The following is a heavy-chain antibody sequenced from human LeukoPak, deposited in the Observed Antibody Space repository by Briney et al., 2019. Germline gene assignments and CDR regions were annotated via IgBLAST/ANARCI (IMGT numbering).Heavy chain of an antibody. Sequence: GGSLRLSCAASGFTFSDYYMSWIRQAPGEGLDCVSYISTSGSNVYYADSLKGRVTVSRDNADNSLYLQMNSLRAEATAVYYCARVRRGGRPTDAFEIWGQGKIVTVSS. CDR2: ISTSGSNV. J-gene: IGHJ3*02. CDR1: GFTFSDYY. CDR3: ARVRRGGRPTDAFEI. D-gene: IGHD4-23*01. V-gene: IGHV3-11*01.